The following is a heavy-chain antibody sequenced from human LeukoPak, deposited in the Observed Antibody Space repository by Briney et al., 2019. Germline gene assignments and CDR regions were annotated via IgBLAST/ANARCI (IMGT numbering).Heavy chain of an antibody. D-gene: IGHD5-24*01. CDR3: ARDRRWLQNRYYFDY. CDR2: INPNSGGT. J-gene: IGHJ4*02. V-gene: IGHV1-2*02. CDR1: GYTFTGYY. Sequence: ASVKVSCKASGYTFTGYYMHWVRQAPGQGLEWMGWINPNSGGTNYAQKFQGRVTMTRDTSISTAYMELSRLRSDDTAVYYCARDRRWLQNRYYFDYWGQGTLVTVSS.